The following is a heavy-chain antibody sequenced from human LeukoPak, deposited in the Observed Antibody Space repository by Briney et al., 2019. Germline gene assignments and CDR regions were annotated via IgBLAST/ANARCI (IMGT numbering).Heavy chain of an antibody. J-gene: IGHJ5*02. CDR3: ARLSQSNIWFDP. Sequence: SETLSLTCAVSGYSISSGYYWGWIRQPPGKGLEWIGSIYHSGSTYYNPPLKSRVTISVDTSKNQFSLKLSSVTAADTAVYYCARLSQSNIWFDPWGQGTLVTVSS. CDR1: GYSISSGYY. D-gene: IGHD4-11*01. CDR2: IYHSGST. V-gene: IGHV4-38-2*01.